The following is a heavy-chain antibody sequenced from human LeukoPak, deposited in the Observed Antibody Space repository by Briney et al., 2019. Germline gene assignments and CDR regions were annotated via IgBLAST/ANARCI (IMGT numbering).Heavy chain of an antibody. J-gene: IGHJ2*01. V-gene: IGHV3-74*01. CDR3: AREVDGYSSGWTDWYFDL. Sequence: GGSLRLSCAASGFTFSSYWMHWVRQAPGKGLVWVSRINSDGSSTSYADSVKGRFTISRDNAKNTLYLQMNSLRAEDTAVYYCAREVDGYSSGWTDWYFDLWGRGTLVTVSS. CDR2: INSDGSST. D-gene: IGHD6-19*01. CDR1: GFTFSSYW.